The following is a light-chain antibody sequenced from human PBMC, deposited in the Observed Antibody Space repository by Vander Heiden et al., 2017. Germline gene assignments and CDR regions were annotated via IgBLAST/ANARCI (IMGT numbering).Light chain of an antibody. J-gene: IGLJ3*02. CDR2: EVS. Sequence: QSALTQHASVSGSPGQSITISCTGTSSAVGGYNYVSWYQQHPGKAPKLMIDEVSNRPSGVSNRFSGSKSGNTASLTISGLQAEDEADYYCSSYTSSSTLGFGGGTKLTVL. V-gene: IGLV2-14*01. CDR1: SSAVGGYNY. CDR3: SSYTSSSTLG.